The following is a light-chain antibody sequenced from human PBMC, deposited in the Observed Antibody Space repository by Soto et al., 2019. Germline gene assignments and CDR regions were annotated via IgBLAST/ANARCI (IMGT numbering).Light chain of an antibody. CDR2: RDS. CDR3: QVWDSLLYV. J-gene: IGLJ1*01. V-gene: IGLV3-9*01. CDR1: NIGSKN. Sequence: SYELTQPLSVSVALGQTARITCGGNNIGSKNVHWYQQKPGQAPVLVIYRDSNRPSGIPERFSGSNSGNTATLTISRAQAGDEADYYCQVWDSLLYVFGTGTKVTVL.